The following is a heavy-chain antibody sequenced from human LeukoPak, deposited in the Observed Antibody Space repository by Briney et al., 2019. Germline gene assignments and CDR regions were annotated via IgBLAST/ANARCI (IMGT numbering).Heavy chain of an antibody. V-gene: IGHV4-38-2*02. CDR3: ARYGVAMDDAFDI. D-gene: IGHD3-3*01. CDR1: GYSISSGYY. J-gene: IGHJ3*02. Sequence: NASETLSLTCTVSGYSISSGYYWGWIRQPPGKGLEWIGSIYHSGSTYYNPSLKSRVTISVDTSKNQFSLKLSSVTAADTAVYYCARYGVAMDDAFDIWGQGTMVVVSS. CDR2: IYHSGST.